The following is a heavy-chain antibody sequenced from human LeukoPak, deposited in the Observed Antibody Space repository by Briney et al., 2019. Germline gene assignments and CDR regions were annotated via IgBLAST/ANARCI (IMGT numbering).Heavy chain of an antibody. D-gene: IGHD3-10*01. CDR2: IKHDGSQK. CDR3: ARDGMGGIKAFDI. Sequence: GGSLRLSCAAPGFTFSRYWMSWVRQAPGRGLEWVANIKHDGSQKYYVDSVKGRITISRDNAKNSLYLQMTSLRAEDTAVYYCARDGMGGIKAFDIWGQGAMVTVSS. J-gene: IGHJ3*02. CDR1: GFTFSRYW. V-gene: IGHV3-7*05.